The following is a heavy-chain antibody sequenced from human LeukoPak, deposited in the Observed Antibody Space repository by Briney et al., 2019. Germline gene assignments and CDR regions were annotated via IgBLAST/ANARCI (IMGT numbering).Heavy chain of an antibody. V-gene: IGHV3-21*04. CDR2: IFSSSTYI. CDR3: AKDDRWLQFCC. D-gene: IGHD5-24*01. CDR1: GFAFNTYS. J-gene: IGHJ4*02. Sequence: GESLRLSCAASGFAFNTYSMNWVRQAPGKGLEWVSFIFSSSTYIYYTDSVKGRFTISRDNSRNTVYLQMNSLRAEDTAVYYCAKDDRWLQFCCWGQGTLVTVSA.